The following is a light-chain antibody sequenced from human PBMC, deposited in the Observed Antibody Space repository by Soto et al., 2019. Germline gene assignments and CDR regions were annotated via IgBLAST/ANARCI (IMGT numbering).Light chain of an antibody. J-gene: IGKJ4*01. Sequence: DIVMTQSPDSLAVSLGERATINCKSSQSILYSSSNKNSLAWYQQKPGQPPKLLIYWASTRESGVPDRFSGSRSGTDFTLTISSLQAEDVAVYYCQQYYSTPRTFGGGTKVEIK. CDR1: QSILYSSSNKNS. V-gene: IGKV4-1*01. CDR2: WAS. CDR3: QQYYSTPRT.